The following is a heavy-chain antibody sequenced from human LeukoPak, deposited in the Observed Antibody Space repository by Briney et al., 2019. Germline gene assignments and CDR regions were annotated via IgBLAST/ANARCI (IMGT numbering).Heavy chain of an antibody. J-gene: IGHJ4*02. V-gene: IGHV4-61*02. CDR3: ARLVDTAMAAHYFDY. CDR1: GGSISSGSYY. D-gene: IGHD5-18*01. CDR2: IYTSGST. Sequence: PSETLSLTCTVSGGSISSGSYYWSWIRQPAGKGLEWIGRIYTSGSTNYNPSLKSRVTISVDTSKNQFSLKLSSVTAADTAVYYCARLVDTAMAAHYFDYWGQGTLVTVSS.